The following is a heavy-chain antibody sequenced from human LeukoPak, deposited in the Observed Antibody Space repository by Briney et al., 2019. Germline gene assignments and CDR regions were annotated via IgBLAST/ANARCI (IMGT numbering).Heavy chain of an antibody. CDR2: ISPYNANT. J-gene: IGHJ4*02. CDR1: GYSFINYG. D-gene: IGHD3/OR15-3a*01. Sequence: ASVKVSCKASGYSFINYGINWVRQAPGQGLEWMGWISPYNANTHFAQNFQGRLTMTTDTSTTTAYMELRSLRSDDTAVYYCARDFPVDGYFDYWGQGTLVTVSS. V-gene: IGHV1-18*01. CDR3: ARDFPVDGYFDY.